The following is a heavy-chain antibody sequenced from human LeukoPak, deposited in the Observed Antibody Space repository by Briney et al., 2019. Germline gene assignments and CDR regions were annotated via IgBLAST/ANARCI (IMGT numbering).Heavy chain of an antibody. D-gene: IGHD3-16*01. V-gene: IGHV3-7*01. CDR2: IKQDGSEK. CDR3: ARDRYVWGSRSLDY. Sequence: GGSLRLSCAASGFTFSGYYMSWIRQAPGKGLEWVANIKQDGSEKYYVDSVKGRFTISRDNAKNSLYLQMNSLRAEDTAVYYCARDRYVWGSRSLDYWGQGTLVTVSS. J-gene: IGHJ4*02. CDR1: GFTFSGYY.